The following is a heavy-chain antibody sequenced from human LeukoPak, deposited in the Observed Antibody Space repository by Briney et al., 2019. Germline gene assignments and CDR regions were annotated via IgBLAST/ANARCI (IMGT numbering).Heavy chain of an antibody. D-gene: IGHD2-2*01. CDR3: ARRLGCSSSSCREDY. V-gene: IGHV5-51*01. CDR2: IYRGDTKT. Sequence: GESLKISCKASGYSFTNYWIGWVRQMPGKGLEWMGIIYRGDTKTIYYPSFQGQVTISADKYTTTAYLQWSSPEPSRPSIYYCARRLGCSSSSCREDYWGQGTLVTVSS. J-gene: IGHJ4*02. CDR1: GYSFTNYW.